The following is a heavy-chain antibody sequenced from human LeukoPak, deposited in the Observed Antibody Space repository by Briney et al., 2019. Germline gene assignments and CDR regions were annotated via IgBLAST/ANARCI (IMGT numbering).Heavy chain of an antibody. D-gene: IGHD2-21*02. CDR2: ISAYNGNT. V-gene: IGHV1-18*01. Sequence: GASVKVSCKASGYTFTSYGISWVRQAPGQGLEWMGWISAYNGNTNYAQKLQGRVTMTTDTSTSTAYMELRSLRSDDTAVYYCARTNVVVTARLPFDYWGQGTLVTVSS. CDR3: ARTNVVVTARLPFDY. CDR1: GYTFTSYG. J-gene: IGHJ4*02.